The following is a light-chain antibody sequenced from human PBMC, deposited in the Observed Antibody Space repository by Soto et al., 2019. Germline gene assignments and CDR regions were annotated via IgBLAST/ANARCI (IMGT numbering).Light chain of an antibody. CDR2: EVS. V-gene: IGLV2-8*01. J-gene: IGLJ1*01. CDR3: SSYAGRNNYV. CDR1: SSDVGAFDS. Sequence: QSALTQPPSASGSLGQSVTISCTGSSSDVGAFDSVSWYQQHPHKAPQIIIYEVSKRPSGVPDRFSGSKSGNTASLTVSGLQADEEADYFCSSYAGRNNYVFGTGTKLTVL.